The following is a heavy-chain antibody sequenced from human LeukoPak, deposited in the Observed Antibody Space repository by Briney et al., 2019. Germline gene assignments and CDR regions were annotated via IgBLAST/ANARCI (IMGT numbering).Heavy chain of an antibody. CDR1: GYTFTGYY. V-gene: IGHV1-69*02. CDR3: ASSNYGSGITIQPSDY. D-gene: IGHD3-10*01. J-gene: IGHJ4*02. Sequence: SVKVSCKASGYTFTGYYMHWVRQAPGQGLEWMGRIIPILGIANYAQKFQGRVTITADKSTSTAYMELSSLRSEDTAVYYCASSNYGSGITIQPSDYWGQGTLVTVSS. CDR2: IIPILGIA.